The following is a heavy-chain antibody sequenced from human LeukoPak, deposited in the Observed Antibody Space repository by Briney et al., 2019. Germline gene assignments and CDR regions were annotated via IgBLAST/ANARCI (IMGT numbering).Heavy chain of an antibody. D-gene: IGHD3-10*01. CDR2: ISSSGSYI. CDR3: ARDIGEWFGERWAFDDY. Sequence: GSLRLSCAASGFTFSTYSMNWVRQAPGKGLEWVSSISSSGSYIYYADSVKGRFTISRDNAKNSLYLQMNSLRAEDTAVYYCARDIGEWFGERWAFDDYWGQGTLVTVSS. CDR1: GFTFSTYS. J-gene: IGHJ4*02. V-gene: IGHV3-21*01.